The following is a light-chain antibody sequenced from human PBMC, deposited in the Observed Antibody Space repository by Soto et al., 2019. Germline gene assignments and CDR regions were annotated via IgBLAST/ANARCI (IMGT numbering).Light chain of an antibody. V-gene: IGKV3-15*01. J-gene: IGKJ4*01. CDR2: GAS. CDR1: QSVSSS. Sequence: EIVMTQSPATLSLSPGERATLSCRASQSVSSSLDWYQQKPGQPPRLLIYGASTRASGVPARFSGSGSGTEFTLTISSLQSEDFAVYYCQQYYDWPLTFGGGTKVEIK. CDR3: QQYYDWPLT.